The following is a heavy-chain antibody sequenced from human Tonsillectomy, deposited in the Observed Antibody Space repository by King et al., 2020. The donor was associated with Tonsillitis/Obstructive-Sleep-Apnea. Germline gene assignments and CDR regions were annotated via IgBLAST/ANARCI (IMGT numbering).Heavy chain of an antibody. CDR2: IYPGDSDT. CDR3: ARRGVTGYYYYYYMDV. Sequence: QLVQSGAEVKKPGESLKISCKGSGYSFTSYWIGWVRQMPGKGLEWMGVIYPGDSDTRYSPSFQGQGTISVDKSISTAYLQWGSLKASDTAIYYCARRGVTGYYYYYYMDVWGKGTTVTVSS. CDR1: GYSFTSYW. D-gene: IGHD2-21*02. V-gene: IGHV5-51*01. J-gene: IGHJ6*03.